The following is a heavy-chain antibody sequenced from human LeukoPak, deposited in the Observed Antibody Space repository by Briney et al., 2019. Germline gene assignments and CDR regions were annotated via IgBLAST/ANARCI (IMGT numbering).Heavy chain of an antibody. Sequence: ASVKVSCKASGYTFTSYDINWVRQATGQGLEWMGWMNPNSGNTGYAQKFQGRVTITRNTSISTAYMELSSLRSEDTAVYYCARHYDILTGLGTGWFDPWGQGTLVTVSS. D-gene: IGHD3-9*01. V-gene: IGHV1-8*03. J-gene: IGHJ5*02. CDR3: ARHYDILTGLGTGWFDP. CDR1: GYTFTSYD. CDR2: MNPNSGNT.